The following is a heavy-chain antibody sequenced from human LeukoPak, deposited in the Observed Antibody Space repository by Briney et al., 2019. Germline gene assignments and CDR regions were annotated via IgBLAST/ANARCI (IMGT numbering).Heavy chain of an antibody. J-gene: IGHJ3*02. Sequence: SETLSLTCTVSGGSIRSSYYYWGWIRQPPGKGLEWIGYIYYSGSTYYNPSLKSRVTISVDTSKNQFSLKLSSVTAADTAVYYCARTPAVRGAPGSRIAFDIWGQGTMVTVSS. CDR2: IYYSGST. CDR3: ARTPAVRGAPGSRIAFDI. D-gene: IGHD3-10*01. V-gene: IGHV4-30-4*08. CDR1: GGSIRSSYYY.